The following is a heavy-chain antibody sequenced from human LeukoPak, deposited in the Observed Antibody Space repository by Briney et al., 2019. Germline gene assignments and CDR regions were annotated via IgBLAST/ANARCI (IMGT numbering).Heavy chain of an antibody. V-gene: IGHV3-23*01. CDR2: ISGNDYTT. Sequence: PGGSLRLSCAASGFTFRSFAMSWVRQAPGKGLEWLSEISGNDYTTYYADSVKGRFTISRDNSKNTLYLQMNSLRAEDTAVYYCANVGYSSSWYYFDYWGQGTLVTVSS. D-gene: IGHD6-13*01. J-gene: IGHJ4*02. CDR3: ANVGYSSSWYYFDY. CDR1: GFTFRSFA.